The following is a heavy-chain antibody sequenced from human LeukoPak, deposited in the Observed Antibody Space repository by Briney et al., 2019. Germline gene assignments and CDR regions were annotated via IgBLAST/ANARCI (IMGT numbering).Heavy chain of an antibody. CDR2: FDPEDGET. CDR1: GYTLTELS. D-gene: IGHD4-11*01. J-gene: IGHJ6*02. Sequence: ASVKVSCKVSGYTLTELSMHWVRQAPGKGLEWMGGFDPEDGETICAQKFQGRVTMTEDTSTDTAYMELSSLRSEDTAVYYCATDLQAATRQMDVWGQGTTVTVSS. CDR3: ATDLQAATRQMDV. V-gene: IGHV1-24*01.